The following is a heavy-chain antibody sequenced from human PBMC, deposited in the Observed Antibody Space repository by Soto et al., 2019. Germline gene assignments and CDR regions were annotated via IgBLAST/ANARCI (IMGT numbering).Heavy chain of an antibody. CDR3: ARLSTLCSSTSCYSGYSHGYHYYYGMDV. Sequence: SETLSLTCAVSGGSISSSNWWSWVRQPPGKGLEWIGEIYHSGSTNYNPSLKSRVTISVDKSKNQFSLKLSSVTAADTAAYYCARLSTLCSSTSCYSGYSHGYHYYYGMDVWGQGTTVTVSS. CDR2: IYHSGST. CDR1: GGSISSSNW. D-gene: IGHD2-2*01. J-gene: IGHJ6*02. V-gene: IGHV4-4*02.